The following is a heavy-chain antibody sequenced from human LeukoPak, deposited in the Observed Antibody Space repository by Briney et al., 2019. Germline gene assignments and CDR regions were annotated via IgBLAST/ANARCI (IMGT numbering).Heavy chain of an antibody. CDR2: IKQDGSEK. CDR1: GFTFSSYW. Sequence: GGSLRLSCAASGFTFSSYWMSWVRQAPGKGLEWVANIKQDGSEKYYVDSVKGRFTISRDNGKNSLYLQMNDLRAEDTAVYFCQFGSGSYYNIPDNWFDPWGQGTLVTVSS. CDR3: QFGSGSYYNIPDNWFDP. D-gene: IGHD3-10*01. J-gene: IGHJ5*02. V-gene: IGHV3-7*01.